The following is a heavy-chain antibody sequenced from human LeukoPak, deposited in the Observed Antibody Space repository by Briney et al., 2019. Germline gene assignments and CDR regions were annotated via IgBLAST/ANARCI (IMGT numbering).Heavy chain of an antibody. D-gene: IGHD6-19*01. CDR2: ISGSGNST. CDR1: GFTFSSYS. Sequence: GGSLRLSCAASGFTFSSYSMNWVRQAPGKGLEWVSAISGSGNSTYYADSVKGRFTISRDNSKNTLYLQMNSLRVEDTALYYCAKDLGYSSGWYDDCWGQGTLVTVSS. CDR3: AKDLGYSSGWYDDC. V-gene: IGHV3-23*01. J-gene: IGHJ4*02.